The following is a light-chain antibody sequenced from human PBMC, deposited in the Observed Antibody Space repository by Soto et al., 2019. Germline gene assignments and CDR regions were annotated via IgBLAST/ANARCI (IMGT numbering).Light chain of an antibody. J-gene: IGKJ2*01. CDR1: QSVLYISNNKNY. Sequence: VMRQSPDSLAVSLGERATINCKSSQSVLYISNNKNYLAWFQQKPGQPPKLLIYWASTRESGVPDRFSGSGSGTDFTLTISSLQAEDVAVYYCQQYYSTPYTFGQGTKLEIK. V-gene: IGKV4-1*01. CDR3: QQYYSTPYT. CDR2: WAS.